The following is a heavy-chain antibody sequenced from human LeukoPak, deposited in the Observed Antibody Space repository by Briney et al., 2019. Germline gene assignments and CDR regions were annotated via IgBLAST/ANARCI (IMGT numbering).Heavy chain of an antibody. CDR2: ISDRGGST. Sequence: GGSLRLSCVASGFTFSSYAMSWVRQAPGKGLEWVSAISDRGGSTYYADSVKGRFTISRDTSKNTVYLQMNSLRAEDTAEYYCAKDSKIVGPTFRSYHYMDVWGKGTTVTVSS. V-gene: IGHV3-23*01. J-gene: IGHJ6*03. CDR1: GFTFSSYA. D-gene: IGHD1-26*01. CDR3: AKDSKIVGPTFRSYHYMDV.